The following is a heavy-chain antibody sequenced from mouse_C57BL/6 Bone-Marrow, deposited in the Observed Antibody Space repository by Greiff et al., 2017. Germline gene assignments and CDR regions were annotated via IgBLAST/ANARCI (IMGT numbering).Heavy chain of an antibody. D-gene: IGHD1-1*01. CDR1: GYTFTDYY. V-gene: IGHV1-19*01. J-gene: IGHJ3*01. CDR3: AVFYYGSPFAY. CDR2: INPYNGGT. Sequence: EVQLQQSGPVLVKPGASVKMSCKASGYTFTDYYMNWVKQSHGKSLEWIGVINPYNGGTSYNQKFKGKATLTVDKSSSTAYMELNSLTSEDSAVYYCAVFYYGSPFAYWGQGTLVTVSA.